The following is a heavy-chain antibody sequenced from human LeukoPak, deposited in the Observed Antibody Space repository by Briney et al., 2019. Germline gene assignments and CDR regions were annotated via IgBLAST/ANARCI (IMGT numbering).Heavy chain of an antibody. V-gene: IGHV4-39*01. D-gene: IGHD3-3*01. Sequence: SETLSLTCTVSGGSISSSNYYWGWIRQPPGKGLEWIGSIYYSGITYYNSSLKSRVTISVDTSKNQFSLKLSSVTAADTAVYYCATGGSEWNFQHWGQGTLVTVSS. CDR1: GGSISSSNYY. CDR3: ATGGSEWNFQH. CDR2: IYYSGIT. J-gene: IGHJ1*01.